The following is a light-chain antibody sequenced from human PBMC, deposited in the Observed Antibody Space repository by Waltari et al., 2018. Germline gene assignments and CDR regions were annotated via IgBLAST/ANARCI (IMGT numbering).Light chain of an antibody. Sequence: DFVMTQFPDSLAVSLGERATINCKSSQSVLHSPNNKDYLAWYQQKPGQPPKLLIYWASTRASGVPDRFSGSGSRTDFTLTISSLQAEDVAVYYCHQYYTTPCTFGPGTKLEIK. CDR2: WAS. V-gene: IGKV4-1*01. CDR3: HQYYTTPCT. J-gene: IGKJ2*02. CDR1: QSVLHSPNNKDY.